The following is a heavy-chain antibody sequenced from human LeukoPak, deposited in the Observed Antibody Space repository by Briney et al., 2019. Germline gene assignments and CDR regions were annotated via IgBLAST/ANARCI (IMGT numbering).Heavy chain of an antibody. CDR2: INDVSGDI. CDR1: EFTFSLYA. D-gene: IGHD3-3*01. V-gene: IGHV3-21*05. J-gene: IGHJ4*02. Sequence: GGSLRLSCAASEFTFSLYAMNWVRQAPGKGLEWVSYINDVSGDIHYADSVRGRFTISRDNAKNTLYLRMNSLRAEDTAVYYCARDIFDFSRTGTGRIADLPDYWGPGTLVTVSS. CDR3: ARDIFDFSRTGTGRIADLPDY.